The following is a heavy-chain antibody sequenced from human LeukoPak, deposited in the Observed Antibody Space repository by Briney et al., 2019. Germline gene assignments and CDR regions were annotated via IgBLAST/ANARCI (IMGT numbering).Heavy chain of an antibody. D-gene: IGHD1/OR15-1a*01. CDR3: ATCGITGTTPLDY. V-gene: IGHV1-2*02. Sequence: ASVKVSCKASGYTFTGYYMHWVRQAPGQGLEWMGWINPNSGGTNYAQKFQGRVTITRDTSASTAYMELSSLRSEDTAVYYCATCGITGTTPLDYWGQGTLVTVSS. CDR2: INPNSGGT. CDR1: GYTFTGYY. J-gene: IGHJ4*02.